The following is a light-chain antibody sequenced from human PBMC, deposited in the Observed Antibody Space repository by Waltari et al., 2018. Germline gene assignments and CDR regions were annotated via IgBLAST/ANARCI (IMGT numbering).Light chain of an antibody. J-gene: IGLJ3*02. CDR2: KVS. CDR1: SSDVGGYPY. CDR3: SSYTTSRPWV. Sequence: QSALTQPASVSGSPGQSITISCTGTSSDVGGYPYVSWYQQHPGKAPKLMIYKVSNRSSGVSKRFSGSKSGNTASLTISGLQTEDEADYYCSSYTTSRPWVFGGGTKVTVL. V-gene: IGLV2-14*01.